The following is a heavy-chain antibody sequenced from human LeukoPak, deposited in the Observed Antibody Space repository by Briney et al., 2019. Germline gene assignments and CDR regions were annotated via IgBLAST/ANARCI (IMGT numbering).Heavy chain of an antibody. D-gene: IGHD3-3*01. Sequence: ASVKVSCKGSGYTFTSYDINWVRQATGQGLEWMGGIIPIFGTPNYAQKFQDRVTITADESSSTAYMELRSLRSKDTAVYYCARGTYYDFWTGYPLDYWGQGTLVTVSS. CDR3: ARGTYYDFWTGYPLDY. J-gene: IGHJ4*02. CDR1: GYTFTSYD. V-gene: IGHV1-69*13. CDR2: IIPIFGTP.